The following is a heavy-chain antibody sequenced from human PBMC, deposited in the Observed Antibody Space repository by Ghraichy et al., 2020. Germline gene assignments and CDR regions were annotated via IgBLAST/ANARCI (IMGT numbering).Heavy chain of an antibody. CDR3: ARLVYGSGSYYNADL. CDR2: IYYSGST. J-gene: IGHJ2*01. D-gene: IGHD3-10*01. CDR1: GGSISSSSYY. V-gene: IGHV4-39*01. Sequence: SETLSLTCTVSGGSISSSSYYWGWIHQPPGKGLEWIGSIYYSGSTYYNPSLKSRVTISVDTSKNQFSLKLSSVTAADTAVYYCARLVYGSGSYYNADLWGRGTLVTVSS.